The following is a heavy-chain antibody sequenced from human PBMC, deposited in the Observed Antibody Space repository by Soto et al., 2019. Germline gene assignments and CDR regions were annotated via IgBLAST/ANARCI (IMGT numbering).Heavy chain of an antibody. CDR2: ISLYSDGT. CDR1: GYTFSNYG. CDR3: ARVVPGAEAWFGP. V-gene: IGHV1-18*01. D-gene: IGHD2-2*01. Sequence: SVKVSCKTSGYTFSNYGITWVRQAPGQPLEWLGWISLYSDGTNYAQKFQGRVSMTTDTSTTTAYMELRSPRSDDTAVYYCARVVPGAEAWFGPCGQGSLVAGS. J-gene: IGHJ5*02.